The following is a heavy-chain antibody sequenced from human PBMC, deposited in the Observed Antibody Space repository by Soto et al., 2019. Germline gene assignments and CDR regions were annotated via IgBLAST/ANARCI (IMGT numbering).Heavy chain of an antibody. V-gene: IGHV2-5*02. J-gene: IGHJ2*01. CDR2: IYWDDST. CDR1: GFSVSTTGVG. CDR3: APSTSVAGRNWYLDV. Sequence: QITLKESGPTVVKPTQTLTLTCTLSGFSVSTTGVGVAWIRQPPGKALEWLALIYWDDSTLYSPSLRSRLTISSDTSKNQVVLTITNVDPADTATYFCAPSTSVAGRNWYLDVWGRGTLVTVYS. D-gene: IGHD6-19*01.